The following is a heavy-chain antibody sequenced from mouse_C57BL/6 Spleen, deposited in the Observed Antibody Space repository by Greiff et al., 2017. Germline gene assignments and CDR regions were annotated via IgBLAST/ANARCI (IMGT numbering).Heavy chain of an antibody. Sequence: EVQLQQPGPELVKPGASVKISCKASGYSFTDYNMNWVKQSTGQSLEWIGVINPNYGTTSYNQKFKGKATLTVDQSSSTAYMPHNSLTSEDSAVYYCARTISRGMDYWGQGTSVTVSS. J-gene: IGHJ4*01. CDR3: ARTISRGMDY. D-gene: IGHD2-12*01. CDR1: GYSFTDYN. V-gene: IGHV1-39*01. CDR2: INPNYGTT.